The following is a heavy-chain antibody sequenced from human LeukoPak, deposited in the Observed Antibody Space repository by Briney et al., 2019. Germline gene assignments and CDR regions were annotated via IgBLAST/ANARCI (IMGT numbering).Heavy chain of an antibody. CDR1: GFTFDDYA. D-gene: IGHD6-19*01. J-gene: IGHJ4*02. CDR2: ISWNSGSI. CDR3: AKGSGYSRGPGVFDY. V-gene: IGHV3-9*01. Sequence: GRSLRLSCAASGFTFDDYAMHWVRQAPGKGLEWVSGISWNSGSIGYADSVKGRFTISRDNAKNSLYLQMNSLRAEDTALYYCAKGSGYSRGPGVFDYWGQGTLVTVSS.